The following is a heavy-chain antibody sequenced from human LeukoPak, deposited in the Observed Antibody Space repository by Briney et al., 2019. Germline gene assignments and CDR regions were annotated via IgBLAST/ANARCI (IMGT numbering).Heavy chain of an antibody. J-gene: IGHJ4*02. D-gene: IGHD5-12*01. V-gene: IGHV3-21*01. CDR2: ISSSSSYI. CDR1: GFTFSSYS. Sequence: WGSLRLSCAASGFTFSSYSMNWVRQAPGKGLEWVSSISSSSSYIYYADSVKGRFTISRDNAKNSLYLQMNSLRAEDTAVYYCARDGLIGYEDEEYYFDYWGQGTLVTVSS. CDR3: ARDGLIGYEDEEYYFDY.